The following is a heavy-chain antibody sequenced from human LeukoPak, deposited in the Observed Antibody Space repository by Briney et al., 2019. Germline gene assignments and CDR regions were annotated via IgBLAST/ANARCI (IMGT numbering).Heavy chain of an antibody. J-gene: IGHJ4*02. CDR3: ARGGGAWGGYYNVGFDY. D-gene: IGHD3-3*01. CDR2: MSTSNGNR. CDR1: GYSFTTYD. Sequence: ASVKVSCKASGYSFTTYDISWVRQAPGQGLEWMGWMSTSNGNRNYAHNLQGRVTMTTDTSTSTAYMELSSLRSEDTAVYYCARGGGAWGGYYNVGFDYWGQGTLVTVSS. V-gene: IGHV1-18*01.